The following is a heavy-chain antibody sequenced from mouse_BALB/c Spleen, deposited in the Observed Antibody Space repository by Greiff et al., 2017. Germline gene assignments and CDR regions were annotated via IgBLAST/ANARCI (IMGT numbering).Heavy chain of an antibody. Sequence: QVQLKQPGAELVKPGASVKLSCKASGYTFTSYYMYWVKQRPGQGLEWIGGINPSNGGTNFNEKFKSKATLTVDKSSSTAYMQLSSLTSEDSAVYYCTRGDYYGSGAYWGQGTLVTVSA. CDR1: GYTFTSYY. V-gene: IGHV1S81*02. D-gene: IGHD1-1*01. CDR2: INPSNGGT. J-gene: IGHJ3*01. CDR3: TRGDYYGSGAY.